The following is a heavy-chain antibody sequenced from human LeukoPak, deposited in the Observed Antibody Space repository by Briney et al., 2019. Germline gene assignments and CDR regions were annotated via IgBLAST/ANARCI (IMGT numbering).Heavy chain of an antibody. V-gene: IGHV1-46*01. CDR3: ARVHDFWSGFFDY. J-gene: IGHJ4*03. CDR2: INPLGGST. Sequence: ASVNVSCKASGYTFTTYYMHWVRQAPGQGLEWMGIINPLGGSTTYAHKFQDRLTMTRDTPTSTVYMELSSLRSEDTAVHYCARVHDFWSGFFDYWGHLTIVTVSS. CDR1: GYTFTTYY. D-gene: IGHD3-3*01.